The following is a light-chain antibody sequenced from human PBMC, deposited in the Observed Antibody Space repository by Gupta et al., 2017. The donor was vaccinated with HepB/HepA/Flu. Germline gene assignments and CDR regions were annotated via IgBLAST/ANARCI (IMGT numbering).Light chain of an antibody. CDR1: KSGDKY. V-gene: IGLV3-1*01. CDR2: QDS. J-gene: IGLJ2*01. CDR3: QAGDSSTAV. Sequence: SSALTQPPSVSVSPGQTASITCSRDKSGDKYASWYQQKSGQYPVLVIYQDSKRPAGIPERFSGSNSGNTATLTIRGTQALDEDDYFWQAGDSSTAVFGGGTKLTVL.